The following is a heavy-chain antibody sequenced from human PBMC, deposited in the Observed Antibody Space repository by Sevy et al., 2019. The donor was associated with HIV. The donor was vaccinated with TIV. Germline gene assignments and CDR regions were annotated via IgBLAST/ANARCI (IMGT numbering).Heavy chain of an antibody. D-gene: IGHD2-15*01. CDR2: ISYDGSNK. CDR3: ARVPGYCSGGSCGMDV. J-gene: IGHJ6*02. V-gene: IGHV3-30*04. Sequence: GGSLRLSCAASGFTFSSYAMHWVRQAPGKGLEWVAVISYDGSNKYYADSVKGRFTISRDNSKNTLYLQMNSLRAEDTAVYYCARVPGYCSGGSCGMDVWGQWTTVTVSS. CDR1: GFTFSSYA.